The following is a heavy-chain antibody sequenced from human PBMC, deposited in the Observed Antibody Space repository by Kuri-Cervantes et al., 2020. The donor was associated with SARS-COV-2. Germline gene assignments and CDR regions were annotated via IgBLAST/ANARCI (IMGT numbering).Heavy chain of an antibody. V-gene: IGHV4-39*07. CDR3: ARDVGGGFDP. J-gene: IGHJ5*02. D-gene: IGHD1-26*01. CDR2: IYHSGST. CDR1: GGSISSSSYY. Sequence: GSLRLSCTVSGGSISSSSYYWGWIRQPPGKGLEWIGSIYHSGSTYYNPSLKSRVTISVDTSKNQFSLKLSSVTAADTAVYYCARDVGGGFDPWGQGTLVTVSS.